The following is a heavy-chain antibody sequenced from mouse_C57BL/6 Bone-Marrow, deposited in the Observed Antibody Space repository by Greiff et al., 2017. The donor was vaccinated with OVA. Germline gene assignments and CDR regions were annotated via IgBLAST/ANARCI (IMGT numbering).Heavy chain of an antibody. CDR1: GYTFTDYN. CDR3: ARGREYYFDY. D-gene: IGHD3-3*01. V-gene: IGHV1-18*01. CDR2: INPNNGGT. J-gene: IGHJ2*01. Sequence: EVQRVESGPELVKPGASVKIPCKASGYTFTDYNMDWVKQSHGKSLEWIGDINPNNGGTIYNQKFKGKATLTVDKSSSTAYMELRSLTSEDTAVYYCARGREYYFDYWGQGTTLTVSS.